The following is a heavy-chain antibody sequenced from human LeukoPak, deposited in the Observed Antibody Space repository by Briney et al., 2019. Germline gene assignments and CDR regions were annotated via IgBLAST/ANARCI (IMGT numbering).Heavy chain of an antibody. D-gene: IGHD3-10*01. J-gene: IGHJ5*01. CDR3: GRHFTGTSGNYYTDS. CDR2: ISSTGSN. CDR1: GDSISNNY. Sequence: PLETLSLTCTVSGDSISNNYWNWIRQPPGKGLEWIGYISSTGSNDYNPSLKSRVTISVDTSRNLFSLRLTSVTAADTAVYYCGRHFTGTSGNYYTDSWGQGTLVTVSS. V-gene: IGHV4-59*08.